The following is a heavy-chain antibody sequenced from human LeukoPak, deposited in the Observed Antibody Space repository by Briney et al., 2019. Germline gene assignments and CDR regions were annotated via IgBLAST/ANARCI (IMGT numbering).Heavy chain of an antibody. J-gene: IGHJ1*01. D-gene: IGHD3-22*01. V-gene: IGHV3-74*01. CDR2: INSNGST. Sequence: PGGSLRLSCAASGFTFSSYCMHWVRQAPGKGLEWISQINSNGSTNYKDSVKGRVTISRDNAKNPVSLQMNSLRAEDTGVYYCARAPSEIGGYYPEYFRHWGRGTLVTVSS. CDR1: GFTFSSYC. CDR3: ARAPSEIGGYYPEYFRH.